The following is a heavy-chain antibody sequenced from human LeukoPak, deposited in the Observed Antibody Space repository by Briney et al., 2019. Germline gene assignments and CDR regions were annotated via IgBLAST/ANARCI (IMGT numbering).Heavy chain of an antibody. CDR2: MSFDGDSE. V-gene: IGHV3-30-3*01. D-gene: IGHD3-10*01. J-gene: IGHJ4*02. Sequence: GSLRLSCAASGFTFSTYPMHWVRQAPGKGLGWVAVMSFDGDSEYYSDSVRGRFTVSRDNAKSTLYLQMNSLRPEDTAVYYCAAANYGSGSYDYWGQGTLVTVSS. CDR1: GFTFSTYP. CDR3: AAANYGSGSYDY.